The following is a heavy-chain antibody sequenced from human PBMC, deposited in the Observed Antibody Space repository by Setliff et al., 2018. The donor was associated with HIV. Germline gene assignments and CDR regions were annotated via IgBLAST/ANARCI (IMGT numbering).Heavy chain of an antibody. D-gene: IGHD3-10*01. V-gene: IGHV4-61*02. CDR3: ARESGLQVRGAMYYYMDV. CDR2: IYTSGNT. J-gene: IGHJ6*03. Sequence: PSETLSLPCTVSGGSISSDNYYWSWIRQPAGKGLGWIGRIYTSGNTKYNPSLKSRVTISVDTSKNQLSLKLSSVTAADTAVYFCARESGLQVRGAMYYYMDVWGTGTTVTVSS. CDR1: GGSISSDNYY.